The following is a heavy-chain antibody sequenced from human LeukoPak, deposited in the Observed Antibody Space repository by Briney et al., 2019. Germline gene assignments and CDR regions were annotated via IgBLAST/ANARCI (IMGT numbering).Heavy chain of an antibody. CDR3: ARLSRKFSGSLDY. V-gene: IGHV3-48*03. CDR2: ISSSGTTI. Sequence: GGSLRLSCAASGFTLINFEMTWVRQAPGKGLEWASYISSSGTTIYNADSVTGRFTISRDNAKNSMYLLVNSLRAEDTAVYYCARLSRKFSGSLDYWGQGTLVTVSS. J-gene: IGHJ4*02. D-gene: IGHD6-13*01. CDR1: GFTLINFE.